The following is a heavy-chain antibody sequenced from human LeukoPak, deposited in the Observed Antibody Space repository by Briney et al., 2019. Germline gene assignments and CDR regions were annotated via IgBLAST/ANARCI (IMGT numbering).Heavy chain of an antibody. Sequence: SETLSLTCTVSGGSISSSNYYWGWIRQPPGKGLEWIGSIYYSGSTYYNPSIKSRVTISVDTSKNQFSLKLSSVTAADTAVYYCAINSSGWYSDAFDIWGQGTMVTVPS. V-gene: IGHV4-39*01. CDR2: IYYSGST. CDR3: AINSSGWYSDAFDI. D-gene: IGHD6-19*01. CDR1: GGSISSSNYY. J-gene: IGHJ3*02.